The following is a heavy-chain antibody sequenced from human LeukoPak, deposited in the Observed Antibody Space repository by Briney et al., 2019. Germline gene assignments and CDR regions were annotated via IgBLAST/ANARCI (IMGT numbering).Heavy chain of an antibody. CDR1: GGSISSSNW. CDR3: ARLYPGYSSSWSGIDAFDI. J-gene: IGHJ3*02. CDR2: IYHSGST. V-gene: IGHV4-4*02. D-gene: IGHD6-13*01. Sequence: SGTLSLTCAVSGGSISSSNWWSWVRQPPGKGLEWIGEIYHSGSTNYNPSLKSRVTISVDKSKNQFSLKLSSVTAADTAVYYCARLYPGYSSSWSGIDAFDIWGQGTMVTVSS.